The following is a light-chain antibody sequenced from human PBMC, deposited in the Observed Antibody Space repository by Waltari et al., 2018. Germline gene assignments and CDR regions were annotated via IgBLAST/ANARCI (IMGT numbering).Light chain of an antibody. Sequence: QTVVTQEPSFSVSPGGTVTLTCGLSSGSVSTSNYPSWYQQTPGQAPRTLIYSTNPRSSGVHDRFSGSILGNKAALTITGAHADDESHYYCLLFMGSAIWVFGGGTKLTVV. CDR1: SGSVSTSNY. J-gene: IGLJ3*02. V-gene: IGLV8-61*01. CDR3: LLFMGSAIWV. CDR2: STN.